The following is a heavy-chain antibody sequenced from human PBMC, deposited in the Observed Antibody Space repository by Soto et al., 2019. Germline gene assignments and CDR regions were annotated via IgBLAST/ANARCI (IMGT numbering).Heavy chain of an antibody. CDR1: GYTLTELS. CDR3: ATLNKDKYCSGGSCYSEASYYYYMDV. D-gene: IGHD2-15*01. J-gene: IGHJ6*03. V-gene: IGHV1-24*01. Sequence: GASVKVSCKVSGYTLTELSMHWVRQAPGKRLEWMGGFDPEDGETIYAQKFQGRVTMTEDTSTDTAYMELSSLRSEDTAVYYCATLNKDKYCSGGSCYSEASYYYYMDVWGKGTTVTVSS. CDR2: FDPEDGET.